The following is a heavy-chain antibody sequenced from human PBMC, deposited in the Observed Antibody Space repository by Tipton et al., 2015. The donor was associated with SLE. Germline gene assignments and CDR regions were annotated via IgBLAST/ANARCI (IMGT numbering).Heavy chain of an antibody. CDR1: GFTFSSYG. D-gene: IGHD6-19*01. Sequence: SLRLSCAASGFTFSSYGMHWVRQAPGKGLEWVAFIRYDGSNKYYADSVKGRFTISRDNSKNTLYLQMNSLRAEDTAVYYCARDWLYSSGWYGGHDAFDIWGQGTMVTVSS. CDR3: ARDWLYSSGWYGGHDAFDI. V-gene: IGHV3-30*02. J-gene: IGHJ3*02. CDR2: IRYDGSNK.